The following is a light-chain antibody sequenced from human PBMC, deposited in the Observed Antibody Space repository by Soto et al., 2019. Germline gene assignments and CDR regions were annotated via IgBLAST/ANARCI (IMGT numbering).Light chain of an antibody. CDR3: QLYDSSPGT. J-gene: IGKJ5*01. CDR2: GAS. Sequence: EFVLTQSPGTLSLSPGERATLSCRASQSVSSSYLAWYQQKPGQAPRLLIYGASSRATGIPDRFRARGSGTDFTLTISRLDPEDFAVYYCQLYDSSPGTFGPGPRLEI. V-gene: IGKV3-20*01. CDR1: QSVSSSY.